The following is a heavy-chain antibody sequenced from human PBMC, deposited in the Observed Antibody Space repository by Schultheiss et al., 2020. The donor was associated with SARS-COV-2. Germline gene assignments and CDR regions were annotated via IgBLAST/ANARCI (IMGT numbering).Heavy chain of an antibody. CDR1: GFSFSSYS. D-gene: IGHD5-18*01. V-gene: IGHV3-21*01. CDR2: ISSSSSYV. Sequence: GGSLRLSCAASGFSFSSYSMNWVRQAPGKGLEWVSSISSSSSYVYYADAVKGRFTISRDNAKNSLHLQLNSLRAEDTAVYYCARDTGIQLWSHYWGQGTLVTVSS. J-gene: IGHJ4*02. CDR3: ARDTGIQLWSHY.